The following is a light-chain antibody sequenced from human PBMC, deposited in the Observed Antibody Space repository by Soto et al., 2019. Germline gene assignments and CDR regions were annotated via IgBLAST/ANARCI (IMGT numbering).Light chain of an antibody. CDR2: DAS. CDR3: QQYNSYPS. Sequence: DIQMTQSPSTLSASVGDRVTITCRASQSISSWLAWYQQKPGKAPKLLIYDASSLESGVPSRFSGSGSGTEVTLPISSLQPDDFATYYCQQYNSYPSFGPGTKVDIK. J-gene: IGKJ3*01. V-gene: IGKV1-5*01. CDR1: QSISSW.